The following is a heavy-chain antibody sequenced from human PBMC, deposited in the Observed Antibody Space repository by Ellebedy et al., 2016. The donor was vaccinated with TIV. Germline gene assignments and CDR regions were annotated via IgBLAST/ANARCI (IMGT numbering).Heavy chain of an antibody. J-gene: IGHJ4*02. D-gene: IGHD5-18*01. CDR2: ISGSGDTT. CDR1: GFTLSNYG. V-gene: IGHV3-23*01. Sequence: GESLKISCAASGFTLSNYGMHWVRQAPGKGLEWVSDISGSGDTTYYADSVKGRFTFSRDNSKNTVYLQMNSLRAEDTAVYYCAKTGGYIYGLPDFWGQGTLVTVSS. CDR3: AKTGGYIYGLPDF.